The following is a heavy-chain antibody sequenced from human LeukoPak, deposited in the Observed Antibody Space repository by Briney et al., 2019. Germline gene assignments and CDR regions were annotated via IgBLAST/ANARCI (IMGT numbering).Heavy chain of an antibody. CDR3: ARRSGIYSYVGL. CDR1: GGSISGSNYY. CDR2: IYSSGNT. V-gene: IGHV4-39*01. J-gene: IGHJ4*02. Sequence: PSETLSLTCTVSGGSISGSNYYWGWIRQPPGKGLEWIGSIYSSGNTYYNLSLKSRVIISLGMSKNQFSLKLNSVTAADTAVYYCARRSGIYSYVGLWGQGTLVTVSS. D-gene: IGHD5-18*01.